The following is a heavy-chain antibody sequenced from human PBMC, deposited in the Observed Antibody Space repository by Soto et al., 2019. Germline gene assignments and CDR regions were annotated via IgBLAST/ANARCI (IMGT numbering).Heavy chain of an antibody. CDR2: ISAYNGNT. D-gene: IGHD1-26*01. J-gene: IGHJ4*02. CDR1: GYTFTSYD. Sequence: GASVKVSCTASGYTFTSYDINWVRQAPGQGLEWMGWISAYNGNTNYAQKLQGRVTMTTDTSTSTAYMELRSLRSDDTAVYYCAREWELEYYFDYWGQGTLVTVSS. CDR3: AREWELEYYFDY. V-gene: IGHV1-18*01.